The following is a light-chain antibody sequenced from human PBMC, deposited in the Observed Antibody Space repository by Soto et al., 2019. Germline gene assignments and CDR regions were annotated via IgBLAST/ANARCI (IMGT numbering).Light chain of an antibody. CDR3: QQYDSYSWT. Sequence: DIQMTQSPTPLSSSVGDSVTITCRASQSISNWLAWYHKKTGKGPKLLIYDASSLESGVPSRFSGSGSGTEFTLTISSLQSDDVATYYCQQYDSYSWTFGQGTKVDI. V-gene: IGKV1-5*01. CDR1: QSISNW. CDR2: DAS. J-gene: IGKJ1*01.